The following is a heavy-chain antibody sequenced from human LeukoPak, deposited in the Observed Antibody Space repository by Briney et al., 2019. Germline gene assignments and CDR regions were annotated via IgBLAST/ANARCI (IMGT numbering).Heavy chain of an antibody. CDR2: IIPIFGTA. V-gene: IGHV1-69*05. D-gene: IGHD6-19*01. Sequence: SVKVSCKASGGTFSSYAISWVRQAPGQGLEWMGGIIPIFGTANYAQKFQGRVTITTDESTSTAYMELSSLRSEDTAVYYCATYSSGWYGDAFDIWGQGTMVTVSS. CDR1: GGTFSSYA. J-gene: IGHJ3*02. CDR3: ATYSSGWYGDAFDI.